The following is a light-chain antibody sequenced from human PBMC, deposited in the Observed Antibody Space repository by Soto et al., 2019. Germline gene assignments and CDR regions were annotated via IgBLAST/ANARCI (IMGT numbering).Light chain of an antibody. Sequence: EIVMTQSPATLSVSPGETATLSCRASQSVSNNLAWYQQKPGQGPRLLIYGAFTRATGIPARFSGSGSGTEFTLTISSLQSEDFAVYYCQQYKNWPPLTFGGGTKVETK. CDR1: QSVSNN. J-gene: IGKJ4*01. CDR3: QQYKNWPPLT. CDR2: GAF. V-gene: IGKV3-15*01.